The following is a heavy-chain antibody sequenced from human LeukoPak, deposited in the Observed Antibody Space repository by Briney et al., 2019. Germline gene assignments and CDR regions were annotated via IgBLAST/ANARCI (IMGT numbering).Heavy chain of an antibody. J-gene: IGHJ5*02. CDR2: ISASGVDT. D-gene: IGHD2-8*02. Sequence: GGSLRLSCVASGFTFSNHAMTWVRQAPGKGLEWVSAISASGVDTFYAPSVKGRFTISRDNPKNTLYLQINSLRAEDTAIYYCAKDVWWSVSWGQGTLVTVSS. V-gene: IGHV3-23*01. CDR1: GFTFSNHA. CDR3: AKDVWWSVS.